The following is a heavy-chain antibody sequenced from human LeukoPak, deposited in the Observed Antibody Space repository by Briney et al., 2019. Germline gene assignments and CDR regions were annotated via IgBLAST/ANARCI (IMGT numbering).Heavy chain of an antibody. CDR3: ARGVNYYDSIGYPDY. V-gene: IGHV4-30-4*08. CDR2: IYYSGST. J-gene: IGHJ4*02. CDR1: GGSISSGDYY. D-gene: IGHD3-22*01. Sequence: SETLSLTCTVSGGSISSGDYYWSWIRQPPGKGLEWIGYIYYSGSTYYNPSLKSRVTISVDTSKNQFSLKLSSVTAADTAVYYCARGVNYYDSIGYPDYWGQGTLVTVSS.